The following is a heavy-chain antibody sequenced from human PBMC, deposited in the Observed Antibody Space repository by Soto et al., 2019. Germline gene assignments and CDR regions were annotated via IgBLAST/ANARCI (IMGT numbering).Heavy chain of an antibody. CDR2: IKQDGSEK. Sequence: EVQLVESGGGLVQPGGSLRLSCAASGFTFSSYWMSWVRQAPGKGLEWVANIKQDGSEKYYVDSVKGRFTMSRDNAKNSLYLQMNRLRAEDTAVYYCARDLTVTTSTRHYYYYGLDVWGQGTTVTVSS. J-gene: IGHJ6*02. D-gene: IGHD4-4*01. CDR3: ARDLTVTTSTRHYYYYGLDV. CDR1: GFTFSSYW. V-gene: IGHV3-7*01.